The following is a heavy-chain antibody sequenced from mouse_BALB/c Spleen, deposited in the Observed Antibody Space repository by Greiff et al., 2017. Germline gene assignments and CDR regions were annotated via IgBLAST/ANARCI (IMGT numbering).Heavy chain of an antibody. Sequence: QVQLKQSGPGLVAPSQSLSITCTVSGFSLTGYGVNWVRQPPGKGLEWLGVIWAGGSTNYNSALMSRLSISKDNSKSQVVLKMNSLQTDDTAMYYCAKKNWDDYAMDYWGQGTSGTVSS. CDR3: AKKNWDDYAMDY. CDR2: IWAGGST. J-gene: IGHJ4*01. D-gene: IGHD4-1*01. V-gene: IGHV2-9*02. CDR1: GFSLTGYG.